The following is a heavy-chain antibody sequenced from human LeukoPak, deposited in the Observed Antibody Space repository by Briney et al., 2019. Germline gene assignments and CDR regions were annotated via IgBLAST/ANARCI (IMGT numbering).Heavy chain of an antibody. J-gene: IGHJ4*02. V-gene: IGHV1-69*05. Sequence: ASVKVSCKASGGTFSSYAISWVRQAPGQGLEWMGGIIPIFGTANYAQKFQGRVTITTDESTSTAYMELSSLRSEDTAVYYCARVNRSGWHQSFDYWGQGTLVTVSS. D-gene: IGHD6-19*01. CDR3: ARVNRSGWHQSFDY. CDR1: GGTFSSYA. CDR2: IIPIFGTA.